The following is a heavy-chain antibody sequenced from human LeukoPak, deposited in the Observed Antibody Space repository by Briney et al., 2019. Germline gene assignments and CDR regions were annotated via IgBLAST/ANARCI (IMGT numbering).Heavy chain of an antibody. CDR3: AKGHLGYYDILTGYHNRDNDAFDI. CDR2: ISYDGSNK. D-gene: IGHD3-9*01. J-gene: IGHJ3*02. CDR1: GFTFSSYG. Sequence: GGSLRLSCAASGFTFSSYGMHWVRQAPGKGLEWVAVISYDGSNKYYADSVKGRFTISRDNSKNTLYLQMNSLRAEDTAVYYCAKGHLGYYDILTGYHNRDNDAFDIWGQGTMVTVSS. V-gene: IGHV3-30*18.